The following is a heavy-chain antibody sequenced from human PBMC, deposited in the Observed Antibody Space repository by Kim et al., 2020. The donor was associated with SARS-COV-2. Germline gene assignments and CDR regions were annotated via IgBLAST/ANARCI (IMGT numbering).Heavy chain of an antibody. Sequence: SETLSLTCAVYGGSFSGYYWSWIRQPPGKGLEWIGEINHSGSTNYNPSLKSRVTISVDTSKNQFSLKLSSVTAADTAVYYCARGSAVAGRHYYYYGMDVWGQGTTVTVSS. D-gene: IGHD6-19*01. V-gene: IGHV4-34*01. J-gene: IGHJ6*02. CDR1: GGSFSGYY. CDR3: ARGSAVAGRHYYYYGMDV. CDR2: INHSGST.